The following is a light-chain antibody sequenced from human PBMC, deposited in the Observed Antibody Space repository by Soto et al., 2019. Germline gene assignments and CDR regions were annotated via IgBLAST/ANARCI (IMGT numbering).Light chain of an antibody. Sequence: EMDMTQSPATLSASPGERATLSCRAAQNIGNSLGWYQQKPGQAPRLLIYGASLRATGIPARFSGAGSGTEFTLTIGSLQPEDSATYYCRYLGAFGQRPKLEIK. CDR3: RYLGA. V-gene: IGKV3-15*01. J-gene: IGKJ2*01. CDR1: QNIGNS. CDR2: GAS.